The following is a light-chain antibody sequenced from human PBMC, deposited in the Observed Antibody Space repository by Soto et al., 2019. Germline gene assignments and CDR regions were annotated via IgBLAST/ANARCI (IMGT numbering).Light chain of an antibody. CDR2: DVS. Sequence: QSALTQPASVSGSPGQSITISCTGTSSDVGGYNYVSWYQQLPGKAPKLMIYDVSNRPSGVSNRFSGSKSGNTASLTISGLQAEDEADYYCSSYTSSSTFVVFGGGTQLTVL. V-gene: IGLV2-14*01. CDR3: SSYTSSSTFVV. CDR1: SSDVGGYNY. J-gene: IGLJ2*01.